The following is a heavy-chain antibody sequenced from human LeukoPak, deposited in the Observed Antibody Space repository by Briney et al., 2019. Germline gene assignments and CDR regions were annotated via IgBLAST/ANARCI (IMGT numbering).Heavy chain of an antibody. CDR3: ASRGFWGGQLYYFDY. J-gene: IGHJ4*02. D-gene: IGHD3-3*01. CDR2: IYISGTP. Sequence: SDTLSLTCSVSGDSISTYYWTWIRQPAGKGLEWIGRIYISGTPNYNPSLRGRVTISVDTSKNQFSLKLSSVTAADTAVYYCASRGFWGGQLYYFDYWGQGTLVTVSS. V-gene: IGHV4-4*07. CDR1: GDSISTYY.